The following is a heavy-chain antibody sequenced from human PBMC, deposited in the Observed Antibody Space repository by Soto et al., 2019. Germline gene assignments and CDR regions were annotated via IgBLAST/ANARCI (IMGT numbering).Heavy chain of an antibody. CDR2: ILPIFGTT. D-gene: IGHD6-13*01. J-gene: IGHJ5*02. Sequence: SVKVSCKTSGGTFTSYAIAWVRQAPGQGLEWMGGILPIFGTTNYAQKFQGRVTITADKSTSTAYMELSSLRSDDTAVYYCARGQQQLVPPKWFDPWGQGTLVTVSS. V-gene: IGHV1-69*06. CDR1: GGTFTSYA. CDR3: ARGQQQLVPPKWFDP.